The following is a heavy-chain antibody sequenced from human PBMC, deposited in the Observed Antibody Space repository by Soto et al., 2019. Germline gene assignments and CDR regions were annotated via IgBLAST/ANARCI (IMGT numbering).Heavy chain of an antibody. D-gene: IGHD3-22*01. J-gene: IGHJ3*02. V-gene: IGHV4-39*01. CDR2: IYYSGST. CDR1: GGSISSSSYY. Sequence: TSETLSLTCTVSGGSISSSSYYWGWIRQPPGKGLEWIGSIYYSGSTYYNPSLKSRVTISVDTSKNQFSLKLSSVTAADTAVYYCARPRGGYDAFDIWGQGTMVTVSS. CDR3: ARPRGGYDAFDI.